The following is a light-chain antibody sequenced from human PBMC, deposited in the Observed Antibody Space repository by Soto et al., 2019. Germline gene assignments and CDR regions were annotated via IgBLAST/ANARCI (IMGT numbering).Light chain of an antibody. CDR3: QHYNSYSEE. CDR2: KAS. CDR1: QTISSW. V-gene: IGKV1-5*03. Sequence: DIQMTQSPSTLSGSVGDRVTITCRASQTISSWLAWYQQKPGEAPKLLIYKASTLKSGVPSRFSGSGSGTEFTLTISSLQPDDFATYYCQHYNSYSEEFGQGTKVDSK. J-gene: IGKJ1*01.